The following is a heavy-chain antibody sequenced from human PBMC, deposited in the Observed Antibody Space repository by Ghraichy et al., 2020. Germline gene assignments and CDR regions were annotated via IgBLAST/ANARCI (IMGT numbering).Heavy chain of an antibody. CDR1: GYTLSNAW. CDR2: IRAKANGGTT. CDR3: TQPQKDY. J-gene: IGHJ4*02. V-gene: IGHV3-15*01. Sequence: GESLNISCAASGYTLSNAWMTWVRQAPGKGLEWVGRIRAKANGGTTDYAAPVKGRFTISRDESQNTLYLQMNSLKNEDTAIYYCTQPQKDYWGQGTLVTVSS.